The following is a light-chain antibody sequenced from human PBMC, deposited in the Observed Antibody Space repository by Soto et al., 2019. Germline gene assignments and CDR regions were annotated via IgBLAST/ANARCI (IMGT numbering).Light chain of an antibody. V-gene: IGKV3D-15*01. CDR3: QQYNKWPQT. Sequence: IVMTQSPGTLSVSPGERATLSCRASQSVSTNLAWYQKKPGQAPRLLVFGASTRATGIAARFSGSGSVTDFTLTITSLQSEDYGVYYCQQYNKWPQTFGPGTQLEIK. J-gene: IGKJ2*01. CDR2: GAS. CDR1: QSVSTN.